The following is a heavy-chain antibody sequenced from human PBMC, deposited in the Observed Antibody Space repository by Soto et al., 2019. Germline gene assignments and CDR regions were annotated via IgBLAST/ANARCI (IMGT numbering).Heavy chain of an antibody. CDR1: GYTFTSYY. D-gene: IGHD2-2*01. CDR2: INPSGGST. V-gene: IGHV1-46*01. CDR3: ARVPHIVVVPAASTYGMDV. J-gene: IGHJ6*02. Sequence: RASVKVSCKASGYTFTSYYMHWVRQAPGQGLEWMGIINPSGGSTSYAQKFQGRVTMTRDTSTSTVYMELSSLRSEDTAVYYCARVPHIVVVPAASTYGMDVWGQGTTVTVSS.